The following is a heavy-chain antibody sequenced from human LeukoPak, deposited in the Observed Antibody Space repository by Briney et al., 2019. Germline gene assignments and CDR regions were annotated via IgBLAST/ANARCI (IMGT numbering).Heavy chain of an antibody. CDR3: TRRSRTAYYIDY. CDR2: IRSKTNSYAT. Sequence: GGSLRLSCTASGFTFSGSAMHWVRQASGKGLEWVGRIRSKTNSYATAYGASVKGRFTISRDDSKNTVYLEMNSLKTEDTALYYCTRRSRTAYYIDYWGQGTLVTVSS. V-gene: IGHV3-73*01. J-gene: IGHJ4*02. D-gene: IGHD3-9*01. CDR1: GFTFSGSA.